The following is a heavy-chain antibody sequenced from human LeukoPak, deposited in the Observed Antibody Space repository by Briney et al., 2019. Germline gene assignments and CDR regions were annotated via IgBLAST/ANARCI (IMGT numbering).Heavy chain of an antibody. J-gene: IGHJ4*02. Sequence: GRSLRLSCAASGFTFSSYAMSWVRQAPGKGLEWVSAISGSGGSTYYAVSVKGRFTISRDNSKNTLYLQMNSLRAEDTAVYYCAKFLGDSSGYYYLEDWGQGTLVTVSS. CDR1: GFTFSSYA. CDR3: AKFLGDSSGYYYLED. CDR2: ISGSGGST. D-gene: IGHD3-22*01. V-gene: IGHV3-23*01.